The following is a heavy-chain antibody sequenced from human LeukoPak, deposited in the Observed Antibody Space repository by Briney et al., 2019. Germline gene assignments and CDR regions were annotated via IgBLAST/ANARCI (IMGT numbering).Heavy chain of an antibody. CDR2: IYYSGST. Sequence: SETLSLTCTVSGGSISSSSYYWGWIRQPPGKGLVWIGSIYYSGSTYYNPSLKSRVTISVDTSKNQFSLKLSSVTAADTAVYYCARVRCSTSCSFDYWGQGTLVTVSS. V-gene: IGHV4-39*01. J-gene: IGHJ4*02. D-gene: IGHD2-2*01. CDR1: GGSISSSSYY. CDR3: ARVRCSTSCSFDY.